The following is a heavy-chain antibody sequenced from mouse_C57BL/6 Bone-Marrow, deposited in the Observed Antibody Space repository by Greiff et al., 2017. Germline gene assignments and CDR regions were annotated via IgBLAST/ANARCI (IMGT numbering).Heavy chain of an antibody. D-gene: IGHD1-1*01. J-gene: IGHJ2*01. CDR3: TVVVFDY. CDR1: GFNIKDDY. CDR2: IDPENGDT. Sequence: VQLQQSGAELVRPGASVKLSCTASGFNIKDDYMHWVKQRPEQGLEWIGWIDPENGDTEYASKFQGKATITADKSSNTAYLQLSSLTSEDAAVYYCTVVVFDYWGKGTTLTVSS. V-gene: IGHV14-4*01.